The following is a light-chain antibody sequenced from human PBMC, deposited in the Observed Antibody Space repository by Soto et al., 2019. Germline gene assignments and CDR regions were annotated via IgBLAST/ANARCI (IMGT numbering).Light chain of an antibody. CDR2: EVS. Sequence: QSALTQPASVSGSPGQSITISCTGTSSDIGVYNYVSWYQQHPGKAPKLIIYEVSNRPSGVSDRFSASKSGNTASLTISGLQTEDEADYYSSSYSSTSALGVFGGGTKVTVL. CDR1: SSDIGVYNY. CDR3: SSYSSTSALGV. J-gene: IGLJ3*02. V-gene: IGLV2-14*01.